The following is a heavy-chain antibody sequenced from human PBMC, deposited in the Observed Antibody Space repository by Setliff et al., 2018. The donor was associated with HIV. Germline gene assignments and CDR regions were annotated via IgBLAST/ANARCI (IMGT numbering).Heavy chain of an antibody. CDR3: ARQDGTTVLSKDFDY. J-gene: IGHJ4*02. D-gene: IGHD4-17*01. V-gene: IGHV1-18*01. CDR2: ISGYSGNT. Sequence: ASVKVSCKASGYTFTSYGVSWVRQAPGHGLEWMGWISGYSGNTNYAQKLQGRVTMTTDTSTSTAYMELSSLRSDDTAVYYCARQDGTTVLSKDFDYWGQGTLVTVTS. CDR1: GYTFTSYG.